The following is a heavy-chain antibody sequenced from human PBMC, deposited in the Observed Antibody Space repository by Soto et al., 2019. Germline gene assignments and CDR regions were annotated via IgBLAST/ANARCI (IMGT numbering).Heavy chain of an antibody. CDR2: INHSGST. CDR1: GGSFSGYY. D-gene: IGHD4-17*01. V-gene: IGHV4-34*01. CDR3: ARGYGDYIQY. Sequence: PSETLSLTCAVYGGSFSGYYWSWIRQPPGKGLEWIGEINHSGSTNYNPSLKSRVTISVDTSKNQFSPKLSSVTAADTAVYYCARGYGDYIQYWGQGTLVTVSS. J-gene: IGHJ4*02.